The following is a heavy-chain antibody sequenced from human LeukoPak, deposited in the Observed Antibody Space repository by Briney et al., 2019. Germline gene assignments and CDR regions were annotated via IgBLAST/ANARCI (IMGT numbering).Heavy chain of an antibody. J-gene: IGHJ4*02. D-gene: IGHD3-10*01. CDR2: IYYSVST. CDR3: ARDVFGGGGYYFDY. Sequence: PSETLSLTCTVSGGSISSGGYYWSWIRQHPGKGLEWIGYIYYSVSTYYNPSLKSRVTISVDTSKNQFSLKLSSVTAADTAVYYCARDVFGGGGYYFDYWGQGTLVTVSS. V-gene: IGHV4-31*03. CDR1: GGSISSGGYY.